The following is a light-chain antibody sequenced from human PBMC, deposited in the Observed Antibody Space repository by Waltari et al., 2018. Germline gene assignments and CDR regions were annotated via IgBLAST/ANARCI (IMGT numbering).Light chain of an antibody. Sequence: DIQLTQSPYFLSASVGHRITITCRASQDISSYLAWYQQKPGRAPKVLISGASSLQSGVASRFSGSGSGTEFNLTISSLQPEDFATYYCQQVKTYPLTFGGGTKVEIK. CDR1: QDISSY. CDR3: QQVKTYPLT. CDR2: GAS. V-gene: IGKV1-9*01. J-gene: IGKJ4*01.